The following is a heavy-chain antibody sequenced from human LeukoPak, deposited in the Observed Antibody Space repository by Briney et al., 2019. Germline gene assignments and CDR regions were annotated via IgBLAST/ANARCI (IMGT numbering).Heavy chain of an antibody. Sequence: SETLSLTCTVSGGSISSYYWSWIRQPPGKGLEWIGYIYYSGSTNYNPSLKSRVTISVDTSKNQFSLKLSSVTAADTAVYYCARRHDYGHFPNWFDPWGQGTLVTVSS. CDR3: ARRHDYGHFPNWFDP. V-gene: IGHV4-59*08. CDR1: GGSISSYY. CDR2: IYYSGST. J-gene: IGHJ5*02. D-gene: IGHD4-17*01.